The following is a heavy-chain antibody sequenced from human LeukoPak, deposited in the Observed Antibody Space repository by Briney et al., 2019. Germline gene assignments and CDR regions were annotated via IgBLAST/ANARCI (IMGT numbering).Heavy chain of an antibody. V-gene: IGHV3-21*04. CDR2: ISSSSSYI. Sequence: GGSLRLSCAASGFTFSSYSMNWVRQAPGKGLEWVSSISSSSSYIYYADSVKGRFTISRDNSKNTLYLQMNSLRAEDTAVYYCALHRYSGYVSWGQGTLVTVSS. CDR3: ALHRYSGYVS. J-gene: IGHJ4*02. D-gene: IGHD5-12*01. CDR1: GFTFSSYS.